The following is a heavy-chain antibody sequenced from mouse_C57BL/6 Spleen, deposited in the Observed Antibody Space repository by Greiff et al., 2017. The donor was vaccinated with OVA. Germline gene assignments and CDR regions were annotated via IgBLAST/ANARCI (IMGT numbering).Heavy chain of an antibody. D-gene: IGHD3-2*02. Sequence: QVQLQQSGAELAKPGASVKLSCKASGYTFTSYWMHWVKQRPGQGLEWIGYINPSSGYTKYNHKFKDKATLTADKSSSTAYMQLSSLTYEDSAVYYWAIQDSTGYVVFAYWGQGTLVTVSA. CDR2: INPSSGYT. V-gene: IGHV1-7*01. J-gene: IGHJ3*01. CDR1: GYTFTSYW. CDR3: AIQDSTGYVVFAY.